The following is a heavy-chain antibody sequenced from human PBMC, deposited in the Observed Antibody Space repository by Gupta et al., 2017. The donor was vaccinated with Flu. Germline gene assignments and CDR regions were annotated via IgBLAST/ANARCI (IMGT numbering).Heavy chain of an antibody. CDR3: ARVGWGYRGYDYSAADY. CDR1: GFSFSNFW. J-gene: IGHJ4*02. CDR2: IKQDGSEK. V-gene: IGHV3-7*01. D-gene: IGHD5-12*01. Sequence: EVQLVESGGGLVQPGGSLRLSCAASGFSFSNFWMSWVRQAPGKGLEWVANIKQDGSEKYFVDSVKGRFTISRDNAKNSMYLQMSSLRAEDTAVYYCARVGWGYRGYDYSAADYWGQGTLVTVSS.